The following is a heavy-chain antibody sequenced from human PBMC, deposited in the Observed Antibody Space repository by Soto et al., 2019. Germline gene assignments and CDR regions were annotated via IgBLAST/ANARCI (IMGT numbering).Heavy chain of an antibody. Sequence: SETLSLTCTVSGGSISSGDYYWSWIRQPPGKGLEWIGYIYYSGSTYYNPSLKSRVTISVDTSKNQFSLKLSSVTAADTAVYYCARGDYDILTGYYPELNPFDYWGQGTLVTVSS. CDR1: GGSISSGDYY. J-gene: IGHJ4*02. V-gene: IGHV4-30-4*01. CDR2: IYYSGST. D-gene: IGHD3-9*01. CDR3: ARGDYDILTGYYPELNPFDY.